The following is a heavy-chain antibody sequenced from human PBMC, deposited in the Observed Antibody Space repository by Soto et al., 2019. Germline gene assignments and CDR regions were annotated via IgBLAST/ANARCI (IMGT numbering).Heavy chain of an antibody. V-gene: IGHV3-7*01. D-gene: IGHD6-6*01. CDR2: IKKNRSKK. CDR3: ARPEYSSSSYGMDV. CDR1: GFTFSSYW. Sequence: GGSLRLSCAASGFTFSSYWMSWVRQAPGKGLEWVAYIKKNRSKKYYVDSVKGRFTISRDNAKNSLYLQMNSLRDEDTAVYYCARPEYSSSSYGMDVWGQGTTVTVSS. J-gene: IGHJ6*02.